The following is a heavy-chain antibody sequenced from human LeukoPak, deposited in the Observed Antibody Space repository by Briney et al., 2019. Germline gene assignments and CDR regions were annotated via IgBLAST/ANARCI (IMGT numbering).Heavy chain of an antibody. V-gene: IGHV3-23*01. J-gene: IGHJ4*02. Sequence: PGGSLRLSCAASGFTFSSYAMSWVRQAPGKGLEWVSAISGSGGSTYYADSVKGRFTISRDNSKNTLYLQMNSLRAKDTAVYYCAKGECGGDCYSRYWGQGTLVTVSS. CDR3: AKGECGGDCYSRY. CDR2: ISGSGGST. D-gene: IGHD2-21*02. CDR1: GFTFSSYA.